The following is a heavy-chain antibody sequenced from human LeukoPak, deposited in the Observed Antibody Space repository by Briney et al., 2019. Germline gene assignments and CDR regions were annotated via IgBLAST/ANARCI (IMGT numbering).Heavy chain of an antibody. CDR2: IIPIFGTA. D-gene: IGHD6-19*01. CDR3: ARVQDSSGWYGHWFDP. CDR1: GGTFSSYA. V-gene: IGHV1-69*13. J-gene: IGHJ5*02. Sequence: SVKVSCKASGGTFSSYAISWVRQAPGQGLEWMGGIIPIFGTANYAQKFQGRVTITADESTSTAYMELSSLRSEDTAVYYCARVQDSSGWYGHWFDPWGQGTLVTVSS.